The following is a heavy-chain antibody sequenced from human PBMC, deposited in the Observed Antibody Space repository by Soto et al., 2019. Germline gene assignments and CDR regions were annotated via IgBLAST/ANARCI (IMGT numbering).Heavy chain of an antibody. V-gene: IGHV5-51*01. Sequence: RESLKISCKGSGYSFTSYWIGWVRQMPGKGLEWMGIIYPGDSDTRYSPSFQGQVTISADKSISTAYLQWSSLKASDTAMYYCARGRTIFGVVGYYFDYWGQGTLVTVSS. CDR3: ARGRTIFGVVGYYFDY. CDR2: IYPGDSDT. J-gene: IGHJ4*02. CDR1: GYSFTSYW. D-gene: IGHD3-3*01.